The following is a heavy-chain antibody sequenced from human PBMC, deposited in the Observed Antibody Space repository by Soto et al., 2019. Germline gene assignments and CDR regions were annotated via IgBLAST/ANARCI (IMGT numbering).Heavy chain of an antibody. CDR2: ISAYNGNT. D-gene: IGHD2-15*01. Sequence: QVQLVQSGAEVKKPGASVKVSCKASGYTFTSYGISWVRQAPGQGLEWMGWISAYNGNTNYAQKLQGRVTMTTDTSASTAYMELRSLRSDDTAVYYCARDSVVVVSATHHDAFDIWGQGTMLTVSS. V-gene: IGHV1-18*01. CDR3: ARDSVVVVSATHHDAFDI. J-gene: IGHJ3*02. CDR1: GYTFTSYG.